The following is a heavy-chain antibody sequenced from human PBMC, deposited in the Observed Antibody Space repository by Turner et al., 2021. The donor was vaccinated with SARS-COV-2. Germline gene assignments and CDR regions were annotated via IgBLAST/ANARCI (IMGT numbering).Heavy chain of an antibody. J-gene: IGHJ3*02. D-gene: IGHD1-26*01. CDR3: AREDEGGATTAFDI. CDR1: GFTISNYG. V-gene: IGHV3-33*01. CDR2: ILYDGSNK. Sequence: QVQLVESGGGVVQPGRSVRLSCAASGFTISNYGMHWVRQAPGKGLEWVALILYDGSNKYYADSVKGRFTLSREHSKNTLYRQMNSLRAEDTAVYYCAREDEGGATTAFDIWGQGTMVHVSS.